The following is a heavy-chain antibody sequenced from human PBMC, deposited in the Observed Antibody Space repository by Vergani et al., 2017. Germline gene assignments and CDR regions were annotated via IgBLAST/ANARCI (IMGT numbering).Heavy chain of an antibody. J-gene: IGHJ1*01. CDR1: GFTFSACP. CDR3: AKDITPSYGGDSGGY. Sequence: EVQLLQSGGGVIQPGGSVRLSCAASGFTFSACPMTWVRQAPGKGLEWVSAISARYPSTYYADSVKGRFTISRDNSKNMLYLQMNSLRAEDTAVYHCAKDITPSYGGDSGGYWGQGTLVTVSS. D-gene: IGHD2-21*02. CDR2: ISARYPST. V-gene: IGHV3-23*01.